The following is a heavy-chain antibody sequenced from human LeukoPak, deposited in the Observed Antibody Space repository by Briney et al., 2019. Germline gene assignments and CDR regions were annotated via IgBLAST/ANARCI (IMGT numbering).Heavy chain of an antibody. CDR2: MNPNSGNT. D-gene: IGHD3-10*01. Sequence: ASVKVSCKASGYTFTSYDINWVRQATGQGLEWMGWMNPNSGNTGYAQKFQGRVTMTRNTSISTAYMELSSLRSEDTAVYYCAGGLMVRGVITSYYYYYMDVWGKGTTVTISS. J-gene: IGHJ6*03. CDR1: GYTFTSYD. V-gene: IGHV1-8*01. CDR3: AGGLMVRGVITSYYYYYMDV.